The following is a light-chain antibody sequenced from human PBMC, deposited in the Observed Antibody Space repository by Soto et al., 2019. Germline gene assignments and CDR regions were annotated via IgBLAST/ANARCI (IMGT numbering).Light chain of an antibody. Sequence: EIGLTQSPGTLSLSAGERTTLSCGXXQSVSTSFLAWYQQKPGQAPRLLXYGAFSRATGIPDRFSGSGSGTDFTLTIIRLEPEDFAVYYCQQYGKSIPITFGPGTRLEIK. CDR1: QSVSTSF. J-gene: IGKJ5*01. CDR2: GAF. CDR3: QQYGKSIPIT. V-gene: IGKV3-20*01.